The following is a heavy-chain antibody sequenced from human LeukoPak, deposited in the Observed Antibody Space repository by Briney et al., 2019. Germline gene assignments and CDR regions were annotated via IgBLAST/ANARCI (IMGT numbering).Heavy chain of an antibody. J-gene: IGHJ6*02. CDR3: ARECITIFGVGYPENYYGMDV. Sequence: GASVKVSCKASGYTFTSYYMHWVRQAPGQGLEWMGIINPSGGSTSYAQKFQGRVTMTRDTSTSTVYMELSSLRSEDTAVYYCARECITIFGVGYPENYYGMDVWGQGTTVTVSS. V-gene: IGHV1-46*01. CDR1: GYTFTSYY. CDR2: INPSGGST. D-gene: IGHD3-3*01.